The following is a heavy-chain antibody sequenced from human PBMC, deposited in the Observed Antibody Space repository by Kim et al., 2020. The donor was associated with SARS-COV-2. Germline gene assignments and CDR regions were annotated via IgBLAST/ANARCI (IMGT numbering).Heavy chain of an antibody. J-gene: IGHJ1*01. V-gene: IGHV1-69*13. CDR3: ARATRDYYGSGMKNAEYFQH. CDR1: GGTFSSYG. Sequence: SVKVSCKASGGTFSSYGISWVRQAPGQGLEWMGGIIPIFGTANYAQKFQGRVTMTADESTSTAYMELSSLRSEDTAVYYCARATRDYYGSGMKNAEYFQHWGQGTLVIVSS. CDR2: IIPIFGTA. D-gene: IGHD3-10*01.